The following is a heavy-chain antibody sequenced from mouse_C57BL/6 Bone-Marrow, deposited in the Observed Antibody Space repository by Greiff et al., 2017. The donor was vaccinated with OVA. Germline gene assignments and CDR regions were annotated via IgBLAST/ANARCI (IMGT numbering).Heavy chain of an antibody. Sequence: EVKLVESGPGLVKPSQSLSLTCSVTGYSITSGYYWNWIRQFPGNKLEWMGYISYDGSNNYNPSLKNRISITRDTSKNQFFLKLNSVTTEDTATYYCARDGYDSSDAMDYWGQGTSVTVSS. CDR3: ARDGYDSSDAMDY. CDR2: ISYDGSN. D-gene: IGHD1-1*01. V-gene: IGHV3-6*01. CDR1: GYSITSGYY. J-gene: IGHJ4*01.